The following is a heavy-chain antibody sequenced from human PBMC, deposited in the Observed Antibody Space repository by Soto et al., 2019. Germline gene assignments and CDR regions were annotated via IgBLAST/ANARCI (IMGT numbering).Heavy chain of an antibody. CDR2: INHSGST. D-gene: IGHD3-3*01. Sequence: PSETLSLTCAVYGGSFSGYYWSWIRQPPGKGLEWIGEINHSGSTNYSPSLKSRVTISVDTSKNQFSLKLSSVTAAETAVYYCARAVFGVVISSYYYYMDVWGKGTPVTVSS. V-gene: IGHV4-34*01. J-gene: IGHJ6*03. CDR3: ARAVFGVVISSYYYYMDV. CDR1: GGSFSGYY.